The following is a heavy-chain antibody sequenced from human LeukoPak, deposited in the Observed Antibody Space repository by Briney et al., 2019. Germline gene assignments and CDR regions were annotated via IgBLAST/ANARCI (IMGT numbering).Heavy chain of an antibody. V-gene: IGHV1-18*01. CDR1: GYTFTSYG. CDR2: ISAYSGNT. J-gene: IGHJ1*01. CDR3: ARGSLGELSLPYFQH. D-gene: IGHD3-16*02. Sequence: ASVKVSCKASGYTFTSYGISWVRQAPGQGLEWMGWISAYSGNTNYAQNLQGRVTMTTDTSTSTAYMEVRSLRSDDTAVYYCARGSLGELSLPYFQHWGQGTLVTVSS.